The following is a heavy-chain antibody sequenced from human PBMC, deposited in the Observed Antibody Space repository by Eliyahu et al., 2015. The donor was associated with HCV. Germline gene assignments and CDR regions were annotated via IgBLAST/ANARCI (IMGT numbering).Heavy chain of an antibody. Sequence: TISRDNSKNTLYLQMNSLRAEDTAVYYCAKERYSYGPLDYWGQGTLVTVSS. CDR3: AKERYSYGPLDY. D-gene: IGHD5-18*01. J-gene: IGHJ4*02. V-gene: IGHV3-23*01.